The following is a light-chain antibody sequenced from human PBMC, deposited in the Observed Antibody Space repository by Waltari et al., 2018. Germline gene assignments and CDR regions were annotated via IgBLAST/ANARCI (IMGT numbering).Light chain of an antibody. Sequence: QSALTQPASVSGSPGQSITISCTGTSSDVGSYNLVSWYQQHPCKAPQLMIYEVSKRPAGVSNRFSGSKSGNTASLTISGLQAEDEADYYCCSYAGSSTWVFGGGTKLTVL. J-gene: IGLJ3*02. V-gene: IGLV2-23*02. CDR2: EVS. CDR1: SSDVGSYNL. CDR3: CSYAGSSTWV.